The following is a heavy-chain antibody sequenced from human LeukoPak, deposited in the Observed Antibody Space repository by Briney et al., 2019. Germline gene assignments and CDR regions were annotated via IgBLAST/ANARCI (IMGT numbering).Heavy chain of an antibody. CDR2: IRSKTYGGTT. CDR3: TRDAVPYSSGYYEAVY. D-gene: IGHD6-19*01. CDR1: GFTFGDYA. J-gene: IGHJ4*02. Sequence: GGSLRLSCTTSGFTFGDYAMSWFRQAPGKGLEWVGFIRSKTYGGTTEYAASVKGRFTISRDDSKSIAYLQMNSLKTEDTAVYYCTRDAVPYSSGYYEAVYWGQGTLVTVSS. V-gene: IGHV3-49*03.